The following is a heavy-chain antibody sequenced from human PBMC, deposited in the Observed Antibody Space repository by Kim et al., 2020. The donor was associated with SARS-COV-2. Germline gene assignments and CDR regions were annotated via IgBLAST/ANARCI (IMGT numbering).Heavy chain of an antibody. CDR2: T. J-gene: IGHJ5*02. Sequence: TKYSQRFQGRVTITMDPSASTVYMEMSSLTSEDTAIYYCARGWSATGIDPWGQGTLVTISS. V-gene: IGHV1-3*01. D-gene: IGHD2-15*01. CDR3: ARGWSATGIDP.